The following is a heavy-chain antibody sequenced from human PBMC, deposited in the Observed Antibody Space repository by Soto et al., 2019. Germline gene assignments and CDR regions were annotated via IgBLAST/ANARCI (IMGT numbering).Heavy chain of an antibody. V-gene: IGHV4-61*05. Sequence: SETLSLTCTVSGDSIDSTSYYWSWVRQPPGKGLQWIGYIHYTGSTFYNPSLKSRVTISVDKSKNQFSLKLSSVTAADTAVYYCARIVWAVYGMDVWGQGTTVTVSS. J-gene: IGHJ6*02. CDR2: IHYTGST. D-gene: IGHD2-15*01. CDR1: GDSIDSTSYY. CDR3: ARIVWAVYGMDV.